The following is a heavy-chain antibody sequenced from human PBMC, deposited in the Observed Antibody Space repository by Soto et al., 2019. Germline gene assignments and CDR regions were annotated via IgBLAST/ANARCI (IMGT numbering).Heavy chain of an antibody. CDR2: IYYRGST. D-gene: IGHD6-13*01. J-gene: IGHJ6*02. Sequence: PSETLSLTCTVSGGSISSYYWSWIRKTPGKGLDCIGYIYYRGSTNYNPSLKSRVTISVDTSKNQFSLKLSPVTAADTAVYYCARVMCIAYYYGMDVWGQGTTVTVSS. CDR3: ARVMCIAYYYGMDV. CDR1: GGSISSYY. V-gene: IGHV4-59*01.